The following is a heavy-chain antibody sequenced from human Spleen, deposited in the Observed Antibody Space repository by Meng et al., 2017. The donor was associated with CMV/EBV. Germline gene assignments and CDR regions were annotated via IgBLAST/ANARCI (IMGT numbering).Heavy chain of an antibody. CDR3: AKIGASDYNKHLPPAEKNYFDY. V-gene: IGHV3-21*01. Sequence: GESLKISCAASGFTFSIYSMNWVRQAPGKGLEWVSFISAGSNNIYYADSVKGRFTVSRDNAKNSVSLQMNSLRAEDTAVYYCAKIGASDYNKHLPPAEKNYFDYWGQGTLVTVSS. J-gene: IGHJ4*02. CDR1: GFTFSIYS. CDR2: ISAGSNNI. D-gene: IGHD4-11*01.